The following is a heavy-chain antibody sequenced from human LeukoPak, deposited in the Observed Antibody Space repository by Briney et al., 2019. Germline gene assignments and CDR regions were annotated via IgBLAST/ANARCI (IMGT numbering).Heavy chain of an antibody. V-gene: IGHV4-31*03. D-gene: IGHD1-26*01. CDR3: ARARDRLRHSGSPMGGYFDY. J-gene: IGHJ4*02. CDR1: GGSISSGGYY. Sequence: PSETQSLTCTVSGGSISSGGYYWSWIRQHPGKGLEWIGYIYYSGSTYYNPSLKSRVTISVDTSKNQFSLKLSSVTAADTAVYYCARARDRLRHSGSPMGGYFDYWGQGTLVTVSS. CDR2: IYYSGST.